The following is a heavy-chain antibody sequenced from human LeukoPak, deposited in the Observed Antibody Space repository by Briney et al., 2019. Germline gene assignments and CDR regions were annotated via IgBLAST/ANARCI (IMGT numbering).Heavy chain of an antibody. J-gene: IGHJ6*03. V-gene: IGHV4-61*02. CDR2: IYTSGST. CDR3: ARSDCSSTSCPKAGYYYYMDV. D-gene: IGHD2-2*01. Sequence: SETLSRNCTVSGGSISSGSYYWSWIRQPAGKGLKWIGRIYTSGSTNYNPSLKSRVTISVDTSKNQFSLKLNSLTAADTAVYYCARSDCSSTSCPKAGYYYYMDVWGKGTTVTVSS. CDR1: GGSISSGSYY.